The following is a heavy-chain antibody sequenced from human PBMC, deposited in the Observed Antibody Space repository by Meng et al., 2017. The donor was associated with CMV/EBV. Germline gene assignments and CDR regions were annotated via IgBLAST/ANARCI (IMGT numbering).Heavy chain of an antibody. D-gene: IGHD2-2*01. Sequence: SETLSLTCAAYGGSFSGYYWSWIRQPPGKGLEWIGEINHSGSTNYNPSLKSRVTISVDTSKNQFSLKLSSVTAADTAVYYCARALVPHRWGWFDPWGQGTLVTVSS. J-gene: IGHJ5*02. CDR1: GGSFSGYY. V-gene: IGHV4-34*01. CDR2: INHSGST. CDR3: ARALVPHRWGWFDP.